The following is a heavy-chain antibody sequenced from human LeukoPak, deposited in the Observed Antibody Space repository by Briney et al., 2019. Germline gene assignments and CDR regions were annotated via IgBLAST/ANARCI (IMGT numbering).Heavy chain of an antibody. J-gene: IGHJ4*02. CDR2: ISLSGGGT. D-gene: IGHD2-15*01. V-gene: IGHV3-23*01. CDR3: AKYVGGSAIRYYFDC. Sequence: QPGGSLRLSCASSGFTFSNYAMSWVRQPPGKELEWVSSISLSGGGTYYADSVKGRFTISRDNSKNTLDLQMNSLRAEDTADYYCAKYVGGSAIRYYFDCWGQGTLVTVSS. CDR1: GFTFSNYA.